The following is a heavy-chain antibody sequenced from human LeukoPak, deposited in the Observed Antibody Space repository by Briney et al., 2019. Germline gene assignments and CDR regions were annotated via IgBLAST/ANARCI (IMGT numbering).Heavy chain of an antibody. J-gene: IGHJ4*02. Sequence: SVKVSCKPSGGTFSSYAIIWVRQAPGQGLEWMGRIFPIFATANYAQKFQGRVTITAGESTSTAYMELSSLRSEDTAVYYCARESGSYEAYFDYWGQGTLVTVSS. CDR1: GGTFSSYA. D-gene: IGHD1-26*01. CDR2: IFPIFATA. V-gene: IGHV1-69*13. CDR3: ARESGSYEAYFDY.